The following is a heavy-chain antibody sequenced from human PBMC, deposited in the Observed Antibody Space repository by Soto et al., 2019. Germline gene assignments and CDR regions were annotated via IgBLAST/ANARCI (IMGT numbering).Heavy chain of an antibody. CDR3: ARDSYPYYESSGSNYWAWWYFDL. D-gene: IGHD3-22*01. Sequence: QVQLVQSGAEVKKPGSSVKVSCQASGGTFSNYGISWVRQAPGQGLEWMGGIIPMFGTANYAQKFQDRVTFTTDESTSTAYMWLRSLTSEDTAVYYCARDSYPYYESSGSNYWAWWYFDLWGRGTLVTVSS. J-gene: IGHJ2*01. CDR2: IIPMFGTA. V-gene: IGHV1-69*01. CDR1: GGTFSNYG.